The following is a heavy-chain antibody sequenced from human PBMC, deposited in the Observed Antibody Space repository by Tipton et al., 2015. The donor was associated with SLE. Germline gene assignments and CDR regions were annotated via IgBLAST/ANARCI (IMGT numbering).Heavy chain of an antibody. CDR1: GFIFRDYY. V-gene: IGHV3-11*01. J-gene: IGHJ6*02. Sequence: SLRLSCAASGFIFRDYYMSWVRQAPGKGLEWDSYIRGGGSTIYYADSVRGRFTISRDNAKNSMTLLMNSLRAEDTAVYCCARVGYDILTSEENSCYYYGMDDWGQGTTVTVSS. CDR3: ARVGYDILTSEENSCYYYGMDD. D-gene: IGHD3-9*01. CDR2: IRGGGSTI.